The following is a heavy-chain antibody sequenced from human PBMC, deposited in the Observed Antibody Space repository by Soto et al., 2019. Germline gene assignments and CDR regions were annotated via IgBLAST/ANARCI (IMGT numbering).Heavy chain of an antibody. CDR3: ARALAAAGGRDFDY. V-gene: IGHV1-69*13. Sequence: ASVKVSCKASGGTFSSYAISWVRQAPGQGLEWMGGIIPIFGTANYAQKFQGRVTITADESTSTAYMELSSLRSEDTAVYYCARALAAAGGRDFDYWGQGTLVTVSS. D-gene: IGHD6-13*01. CDR2: IIPIFGTA. CDR1: GGTFSSYA. J-gene: IGHJ4*02.